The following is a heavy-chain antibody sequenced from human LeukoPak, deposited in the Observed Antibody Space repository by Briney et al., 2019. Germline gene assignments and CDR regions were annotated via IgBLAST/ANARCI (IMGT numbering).Heavy chain of an antibody. D-gene: IGHD3-10*01. Sequence: GGSLRLSCAASGFTFSDYYMSWIRQAPGKGLEWVSYISSSSSYTNYADSVKGRFTISRDNAKNSLYLQMNSLRAEDTAVYYCARETASYGSGYYGMDVWGQGTTVTVSS. CDR2: ISSSSSYT. CDR3: ARETASYGSGYYGMDV. V-gene: IGHV3-11*05. CDR1: GFTFSDYY. J-gene: IGHJ6*02.